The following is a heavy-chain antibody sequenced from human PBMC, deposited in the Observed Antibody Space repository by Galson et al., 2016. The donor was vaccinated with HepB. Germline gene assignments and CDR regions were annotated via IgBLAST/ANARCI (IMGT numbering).Heavy chain of an antibody. CDR2: TSHDEKKK. J-gene: IGHJ3*02. Sequence: SLRLSCAASGFSFSNYAMHWVRQAPGKGLEWVAVTSHDEKKKFYADSVQGRFIISRDNSKNTLYLQVNSLRPEDTALYFCTTGYGATPTDDAFDIWGQGTVVTVSS. CDR3: TTGYGATPTDDAFDI. CDR1: GFSFSNYA. V-gene: IGHV3-30*04. D-gene: IGHD4-17*01.